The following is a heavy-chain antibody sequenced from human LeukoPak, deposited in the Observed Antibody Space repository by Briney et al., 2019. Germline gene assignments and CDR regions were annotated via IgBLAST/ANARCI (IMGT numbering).Heavy chain of an antibody. V-gene: IGHV4-38-2*02. CDR2: IYHSGST. CDR1: GYSISSGYY. CDR3: ARVYGDLYFDY. D-gene: IGHD4-17*01. Sequence: SETLSLTCTVSGYSISSGYYWGWIRQPPGKGLEWIGSIYHSGSTYYNPSLKSRVTISVDTSKNQFSLKLSSVTAADTAVYYCARVYGDLYFDYWGQGTLVTVSS. J-gene: IGHJ4*02.